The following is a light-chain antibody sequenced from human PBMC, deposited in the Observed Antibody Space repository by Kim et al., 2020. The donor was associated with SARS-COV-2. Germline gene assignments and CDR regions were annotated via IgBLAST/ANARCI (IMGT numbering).Light chain of an antibody. Sequence: SSGERATPSGSASQVVSRSYLDWYQQKPGQAPRLLIHGASNRASDIPDRFSGSESGTDFTLTSSGLDPEDFAVYYCQQYANSPLTFGQGTKVDIK. V-gene: IGKV3-20*01. CDR1: QVVSRSY. CDR3: QQYANSPLT. J-gene: IGKJ1*01. CDR2: GAS.